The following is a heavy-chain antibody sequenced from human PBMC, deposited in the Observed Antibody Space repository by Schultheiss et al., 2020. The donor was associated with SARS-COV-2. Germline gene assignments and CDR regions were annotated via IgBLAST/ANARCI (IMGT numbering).Heavy chain of an antibody. V-gene: IGHV3-48*04. CDR1: GFTFSSCA. CDR2: TSSSGSSK. J-gene: IGHJ5*02. D-gene: IGHD5-18*01. Sequence: GGSLRLSCAASGFTFSSCAMSWVRQAPGKGLEWVSYTSSSGSSKYYADSVKGRFTISRDNAKNVVYLDIDSLRAEDTAVYYCARDTFESGYRSWFDPWGQGTLVTVSS. CDR3: ARDTFESGYRSWFDP.